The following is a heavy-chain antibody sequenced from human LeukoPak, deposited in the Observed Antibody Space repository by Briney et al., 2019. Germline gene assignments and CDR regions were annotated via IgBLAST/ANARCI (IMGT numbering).Heavy chain of an antibody. D-gene: IGHD2-2*01. Sequence: GGSLRLSCAASGFTFSSYGMHWVRQAPGKGLEWVAFIRYDGSNKYYADSVKGRFTISRDNSKNTLYLQMNSLRAEDTAVYYCAKVAVVPAAIPPYYFDYWGQGTLVTVSS. V-gene: IGHV3-30*02. CDR3: AKVAVVPAAIPPYYFDY. J-gene: IGHJ4*02. CDR1: GFTFSSYG. CDR2: IRYDGSNK.